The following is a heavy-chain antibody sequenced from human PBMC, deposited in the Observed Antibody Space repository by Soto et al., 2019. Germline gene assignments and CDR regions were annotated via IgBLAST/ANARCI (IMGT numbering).Heavy chain of an antibody. V-gene: IGHV4-39*01. CDR2: IYYSGST. J-gene: IGHJ4*02. D-gene: IGHD6-13*01. CDR1: GGSISSSSYY. Sequence: SETLSLTCTVSGGSISSSSYYWGWIRQPPGKGLEWIGSIYYSGSTYYNPSLKGRVTISVVTSKNQFSLKLSSVTAAEPAVYYCARRDSSGWYETHFDYWGQGTLVTVSS. CDR3: ARRDSSGWYETHFDY.